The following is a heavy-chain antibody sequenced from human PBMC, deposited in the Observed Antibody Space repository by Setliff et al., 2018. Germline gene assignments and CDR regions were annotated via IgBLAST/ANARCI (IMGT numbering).Heavy chain of an antibody. CDR2: IYTSGST. D-gene: IGHD1-26*01. J-gene: IGHJ3*02. CDR3: ARKGISALSGAFDM. Sequence: SETLSLTCTVSGGSISSYYWSWIRQPAGKGLEWIGRIYTSGSTSYNPSLKSRVTMSVDTSKNQFSLKLSSVTAADTAVYYCARKGISALSGAFDMWGQGTMVTVSS. CDR1: GGSISSYY. V-gene: IGHV4-4*07.